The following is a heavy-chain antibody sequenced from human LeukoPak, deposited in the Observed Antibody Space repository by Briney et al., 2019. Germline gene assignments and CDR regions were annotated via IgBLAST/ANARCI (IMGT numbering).Heavy chain of an antibody. CDR2: IKQDGSEV. CDR1: GFTFSTYW. V-gene: IGHV3-7*03. Sequence: GGSLRLSCEASGFTFSTYWMNWVRQAPGKGLEWVAIIKQDGSEVYYVDSVKGRFTISRDNSKNALYLQMNSLRAEDTAVYYCAKAGGVRFDPWGQGTLVTVSS. J-gene: IGHJ5*02. D-gene: IGHD1-26*01. CDR3: AKAGGVRFDP.